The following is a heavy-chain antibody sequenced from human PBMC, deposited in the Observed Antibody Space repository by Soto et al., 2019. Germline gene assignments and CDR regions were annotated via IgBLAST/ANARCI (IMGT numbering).Heavy chain of an antibody. CDR2: ISYDGSNK. V-gene: IGHV3-30-3*01. Sequence: PGGSLRLSCAASGFTFSRCAMHWVRQAPGKGLEWVALISYDGSNKYYADSVKGRFTISRDNSKNTLYLQMNSLRAEDTAVYYCARDKGDLRFLEWSYYFDYWGQGTLVTVSS. CDR3: ARDKGDLRFLEWSYYFDY. J-gene: IGHJ4*02. D-gene: IGHD3-3*01. CDR1: GFTFSRCA.